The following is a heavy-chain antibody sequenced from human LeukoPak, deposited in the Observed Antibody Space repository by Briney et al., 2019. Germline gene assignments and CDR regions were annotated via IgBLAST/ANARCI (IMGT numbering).Heavy chain of an antibody. CDR1: GFIFSDYY. CDR2: ISNSDTTI. Sequence: PGGSLRLSCAASGFIFSDYYMSWIRQAPGKGLEWVSYISNSDTTIYYADSVKGRFTISRDNAKNSLYLQMNSLRAEDTAVYYCARDTFNYYYMDVWGKGTTVTVSS. J-gene: IGHJ6*03. V-gene: IGHV3-11*04. CDR3: ARDTFNYYYMDV.